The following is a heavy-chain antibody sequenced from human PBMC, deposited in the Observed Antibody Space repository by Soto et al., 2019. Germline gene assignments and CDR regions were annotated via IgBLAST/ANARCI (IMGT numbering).Heavy chain of an antibody. J-gene: IGHJ5*02. CDR2: ISSSGSTI. Sequence: GGSLRLSCAASGFTFSSYEMNWVRQAPGKGLEWVSYISSSGSTIYYANSVNSRFTISRDNAKNSLYLQMNSLRAEDTAVYYWARQGGGGSGWYWFDPWGQGTLVTVSS. CDR3: ARQGGGGSGWYWFDP. CDR1: GFTFSSYE. V-gene: IGHV3-48*03. D-gene: IGHD6-19*01.